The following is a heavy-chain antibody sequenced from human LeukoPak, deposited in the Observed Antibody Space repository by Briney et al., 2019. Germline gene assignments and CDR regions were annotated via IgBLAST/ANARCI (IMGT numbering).Heavy chain of an antibody. J-gene: IGHJ4*02. D-gene: IGHD6-13*01. CDR3: ARRQQQLVSYFDY. CDR1: GYSISSGYY. CDR2: IYHSGST. Sequence: SETLSLTCAVSGYSISSGYYWGWIRQPPGMGLEWIGSIYHSGSTYYNPSLKSRVTISVDTSKNQFSLKLSSVTAADTAVYYCARRQQQLVSYFDYWGQGTLVTVSS. V-gene: IGHV4-38-2*01.